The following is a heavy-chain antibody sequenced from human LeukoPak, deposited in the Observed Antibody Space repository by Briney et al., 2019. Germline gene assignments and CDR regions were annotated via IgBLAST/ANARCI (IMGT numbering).Heavy chain of an antibody. V-gene: IGHV4-4*07. CDR3: ARERTTGYCSSTSCWGAIDY. J-gene: IGHJ4*02. CDR1: GGSISSYY. CDR2: IYTSGST. D-gene: IGHD2-2*01. Sequence: SETLSLTCTVSGGSISSYYWSWIRQPAGKGLEWLGRIYTSGSTNYNPSLKSRVTMSVDTSKNQFSLKLSSVTAADTAVYYCARERTTGYCSSTSCWGAIDYWGQGTLVTVSS.